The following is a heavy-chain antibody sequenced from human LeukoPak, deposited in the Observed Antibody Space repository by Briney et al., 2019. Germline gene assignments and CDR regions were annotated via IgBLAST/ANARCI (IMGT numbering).Heavy chain of an antibody. Sequence: PSETLSLTCTLSVGSYSSSSYYWRWIRQPPGKGLEWIGSIYYSGSTYYSPSLKSRVTISVDTSKNQFSMKLRSVTAAYTAVYYCARRNPNFFYSSCYYSRGHAFDIWGQGTMVTVSS. CDR3: ARRNPNFFYSSCYYSRGHAFDI. V-gene: IGHV4-39*01. J-gene: IGHJ3*02. CDR2: IYYSGST. D-gene: IGHD3-22*01. CDR1: VGSYSSSSYY.